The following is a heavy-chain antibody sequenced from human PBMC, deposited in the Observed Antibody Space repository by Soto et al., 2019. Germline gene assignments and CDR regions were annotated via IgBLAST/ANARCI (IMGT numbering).Heavy chain of an antibody. CDR3: AKDLTAAYYDYVWGSYRYGPLAFDI. CDR1: GFTFSSYA. J-gene: IGHJ3*02. D-gene: IGHD3-16*02. Sequence: GGSLRLSCAASGFTFSSYAMSWVRQAPGKGLEWVSAISGSGGSTYYADSVKGRFTISRDNSKNTLYLQMNSLRAEDTAVYYSAKDLTAAYYDYVWGSYRYGPLAFDIWGQGTMVTVSS. V-gene: IGHV3-23*01. CDR2: ISGSGGST.